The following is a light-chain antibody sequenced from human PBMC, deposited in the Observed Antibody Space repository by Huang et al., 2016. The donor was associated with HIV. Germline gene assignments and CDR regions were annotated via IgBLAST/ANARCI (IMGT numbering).Light chain of an antibody. CDR1: QSVSSN. J-gene: IGKJ5*01. CDR3: QQYNNWPIT. CDR2: VAS. Sequence: EIVMTQSQATLSVSPGERATLSCRASQSVSSNLAWYQQKPGQTPRLLIYVASTRATGIPARFSGSGSGTEFTLTISSLQSEDFAVYYCQQYNNWPITFGQGTRLEIK. V-gene: IGKV3D-15*01.